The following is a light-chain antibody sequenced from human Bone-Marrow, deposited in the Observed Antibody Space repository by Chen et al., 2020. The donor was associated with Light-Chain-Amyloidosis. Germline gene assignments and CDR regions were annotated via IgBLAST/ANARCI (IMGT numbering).Light chain of an antibody. CDR2: IDT. Sequence: SYELTQPPSVSVSPGQTARITCSGDDLPTKYAYWYQQKPGQAPVLVIHIDTERPSGISERFSCSSSGTTATLTISGVQAEDEADYHGQSADSSGTYEVIFGGGTKLTVL. CDR1: DLPTKY. J-gene: IGLJ2*01. CDR3: QSADSSGTYEVI. V-gene: IGLV3-25*03.